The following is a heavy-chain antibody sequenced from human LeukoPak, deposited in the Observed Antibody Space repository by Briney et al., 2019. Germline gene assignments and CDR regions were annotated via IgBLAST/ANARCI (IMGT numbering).Heavy chain of an antibody. D-gene: IGHD2-2*01. CDR1: GYTFSNYW. CDR2: IYPGDSDT. Sequence: GESLKISCKGSGYTFSNYWIAWVRQMPGKGLEWMGIIYPGDSDTRYSPSFQGQVTFSVGKSIRTAFLQWSSLKASDTAMYYCARHSTDIVVVPAAHFDYWGQGTLVTVSS. J-gene: IGHJ4*02. CDR3: ARHSTDIVVVPAAHFDY. V-gene: IGHV5-51*01.